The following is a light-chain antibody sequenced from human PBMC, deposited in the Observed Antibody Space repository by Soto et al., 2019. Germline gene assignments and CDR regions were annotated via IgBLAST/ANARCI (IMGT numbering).Light chain of an antibody. CDR1: QTISSW. V-gene: IGKV1-5*03. Sequence: DIQMTQSPSTLSVSVGDIVTITCLASQTISSWLAWYQQKPGKAPKLLIYKASTLKSGVPSRFSGSGSGTEFTLTISSLQPDDFATYYCQHYNSYSEAFGQGTKVDI. CDR3: QHYNSYSEA. CDR2: KAS. J-gene: IGKJ1*01.